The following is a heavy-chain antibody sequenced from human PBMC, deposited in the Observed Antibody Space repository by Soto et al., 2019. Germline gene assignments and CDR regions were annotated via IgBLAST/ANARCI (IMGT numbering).Heavy chain of an antibody. V-gene: IGHV4-38-2*01. D-gene: IGHD3-16*01. CDR1: GYSISSGYD. J-gene: IGHJ6*02. CDR3: AAGGGAYYGMDV. Sequence: SETLSFSCAVSGYSISSGYDWGWLRQPPGKGLEWIGSIYHSGSTYYNPSLKSRVTISVDRSKNQFSLKLSSVTAADTAVYYCAAGGGAYYGMDVWGQGTTVTV. CDR2: IYHSGST.